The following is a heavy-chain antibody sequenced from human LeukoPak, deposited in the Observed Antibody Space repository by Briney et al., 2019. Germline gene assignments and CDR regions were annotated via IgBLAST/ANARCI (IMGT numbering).Heavy chain of an antibody. CDR1: GFTLSTNY. Sequence: PGGSLRLSCAASGFTLSTNYMSWVRQAPGKGLEWVSVIYSGASTYYADSVKGRFTISRDNSKNTLYLQMNSLRAEDTAVYYCAKPMVISIAVAGTNPPQDYWGQGTLVTVSS. CDR3: AKPMVISIAVAGTNPPQDY. CDR2: IYSGAST. D-gene: IGHD6-19*01. V-gene: IGHV3-66*01. J-gene: IGHJ4*02.